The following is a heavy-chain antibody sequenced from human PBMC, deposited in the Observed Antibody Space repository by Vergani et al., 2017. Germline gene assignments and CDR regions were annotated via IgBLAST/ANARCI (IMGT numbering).Heavy chain of an antibody. CDR3: ARGSSDFWSGYLRSGHGEIATFDP. D-gene: IGHD3-3*01. J-gene: IGHJ5*02. Sequence: VQLVESGGGLVQPGRSLRLSCTASGFTFGDYAMSWFRQAPGKGLEWIGEINHSGSTNYNPSLKSRVTISVDTSKNQFSLKLSSVTAADTAVYYCARGSSDFWSGYLRSGHGEIATFDPWGQEPWLPSPQ. V-gene: IGHV4-34*01. CDR2: INHSGST. CDR1: GFTFGDYA.